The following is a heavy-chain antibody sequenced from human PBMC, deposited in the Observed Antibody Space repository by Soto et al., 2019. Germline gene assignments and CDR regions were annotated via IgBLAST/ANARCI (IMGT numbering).Heavy chain of an antibody. CDR1: GFTFSSYA. CDR2: ISGNGINT. CDR3: ARGLSKSGGYSPVFDS. J-gene: IGHJ4*02. Sequence: ELQLVESGGGLVQPGGSLRLSCAASGFTFSSYAMHWVRQAPGKGLEFVSAISGNGINTHYANSVRGRFTISRDTSKNTLYLQMGGLRADDMAVYYCARGLSKSGGYSPVFDSWGQGTLVTVSS. D-gene: IGHD2-15*01. V-gene: IGHV3-64*01.